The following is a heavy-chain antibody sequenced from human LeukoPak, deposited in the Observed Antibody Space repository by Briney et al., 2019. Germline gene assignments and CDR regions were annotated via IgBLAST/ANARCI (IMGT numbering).Heavy chain of an antibody. CDR1: GYTFSDYT. V-gene: IGHV1-2*02. CDR3: ARPRELLDFDT. CDR2: INPSSNAA. J-gene: IGHJ4*02. Sequence: ASVKVSCKTSGYTFSDYTIHWVRQAPGQGLEWMGWINPSSNAANYAQRFEGRVSLTRDTSISTADMVLTSLTSDDTGVYYCARPRELLDFDTWGQGTLVSVSS. D-gene: IGHD3-10*01.